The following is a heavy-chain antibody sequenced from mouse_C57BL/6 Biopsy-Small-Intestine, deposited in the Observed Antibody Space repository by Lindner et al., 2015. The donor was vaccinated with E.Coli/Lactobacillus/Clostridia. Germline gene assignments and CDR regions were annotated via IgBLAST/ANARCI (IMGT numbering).Heavy chain of an antibody. D-gene: IGHD1-1*01. CDR3: ARGFTTVNDY. V-gene: IGHV14-2*01. CDR1: GFNIKDYY. CDR2: IDPEDGET. Sequence: VQLQESGAELVKPGASVKLSCTASGFNIKDYYMHWVKQRTEQGLEWIGRIDPEDGETKYAQKFQGKATITADTSSNTAYLQLSSLTSEDTAVYYCARGFTTVNDYWGQGTTLTVSS. J-gene: IGHJ2*01.